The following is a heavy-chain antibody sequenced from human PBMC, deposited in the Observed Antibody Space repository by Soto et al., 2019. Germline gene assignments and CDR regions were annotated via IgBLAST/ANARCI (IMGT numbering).Heavy chain of an antibody. CDR2: IDPSDSHT. V-gene: IGHV5-10-1*01. CDR1: GYSFTTYL. J-gene: IGHJ3*02. Sequence: PGESLKISCKGSGYSFTTYLITWVRQMPGKGLEWMGRIDPSDSHTNYSPSFQGHVTISADRSISTAYLQWSSLKASDTAMYFRARVSVEIDAFDIWGQGTMVTVSS. D-gene: IGHD6-25*01. CDR3: ARVSVEIDAFDI.